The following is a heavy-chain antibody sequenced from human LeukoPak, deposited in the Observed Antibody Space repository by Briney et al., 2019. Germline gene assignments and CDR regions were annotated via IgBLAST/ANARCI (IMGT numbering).Heavy chain of an antibody. CDR3: ARERSDYYDSSGYYYWYFDY. Sequence: SETLSLTCIVSGGSISSYYWSWIRQPPGKGLEWIGYIYYSGSTNYNPSLKSRVTISVDTSKNQFSLKLSSVTAADTAVYYCARERSDYYDSSGYYYWYFDYWGQGTLVTVSS. CDR1: GGSISSYY. J-gene: IGHJ4*02. D-gene: IGHD3-22*01. CDR2: IYYSGST. V-gene: IGHV4-59*01.